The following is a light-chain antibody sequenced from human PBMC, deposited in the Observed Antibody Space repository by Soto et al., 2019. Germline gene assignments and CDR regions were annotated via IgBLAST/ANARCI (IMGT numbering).Light chain of an antibody. J-gene: IGKJ1*01. Sequence: ETVMTQSPATLSVSPGERATLSCRASQSVSINLAWYQQKPGQGPRLLIFGASTRATGIPARFSGSGSGTEFTLAISSLQSEDLAVYYCEQYNTWPGTFGQGTKVEIK. V-gene: IGKV3-15*01. CDR3: EQYNTWPGT. CDR2: GAS. CDR1: QSVSIN.